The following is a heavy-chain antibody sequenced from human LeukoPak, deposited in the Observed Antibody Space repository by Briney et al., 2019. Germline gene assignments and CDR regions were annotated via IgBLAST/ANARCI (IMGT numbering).Heavy chain of an antibody. D-gene: IGHD2-21*01. CDR1: GFTFSSYW. J-gene: IGHJ4*02. CDR2: IYSGGST. Sequence: QPGGSLRLSCAASGFTFSSYWMHWVRQAPGKGLVWVSVIYSGGSTYYADSVKGRFTISRHNSKNTLYLQMNSLRAEDTAVYYCGRSRGHSSVDYWGQGTLVTVSS. V-gene: IGHV3-53*04. CDR3: GRSRGHSSVDY.